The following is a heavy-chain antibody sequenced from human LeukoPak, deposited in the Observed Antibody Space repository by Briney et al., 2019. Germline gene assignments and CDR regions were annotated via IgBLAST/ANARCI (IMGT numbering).Heavy chain of an antibody. CDR2: ISSDGRTV. V-gene: IGHV3-48*03. J-gene: IGHJ4*02. Sequence: PGGSLRLSCAASGFTFSSYEMDWVRQAPGKGLEWVSYISSDGRTVHYPDSLRGRFTISRDNVKNTVYLQMDSLRVEDTALYYCTRGPPDYGSGSYFVNWGQGTLVTVSS. CDR1: GFTFSSYE. CDR3: TRGPPDYGSGSYFVN. D-gene: IGHD3-10*01.